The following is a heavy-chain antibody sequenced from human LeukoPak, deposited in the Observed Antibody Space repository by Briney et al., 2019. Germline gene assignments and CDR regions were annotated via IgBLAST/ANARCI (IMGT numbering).Heavy chain of an antibody. J-gene: IGHJ4*02. CDR3: ATVKASYFDSTGYYFDY. Sequence: ASVKVSCNASGGTFSSYAISWVRQAPGQGLEWMGGIIPIFGTANYAQKFQGRVTITADKSTSTAYMELSSLRSEDTAVYYCATVKASYFDSTGYYFDYWGQGTLVTVSS. D-gene: IGHD3-22*01. CDR2: IIPIFGTA. V-gene: IGHV1-69*06. CDR1: GGTFSSYA.